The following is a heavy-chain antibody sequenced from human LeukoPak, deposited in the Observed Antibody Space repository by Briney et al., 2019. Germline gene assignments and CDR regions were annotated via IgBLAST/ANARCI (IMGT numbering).Heavy chain of an antibody. Sequence: GGSLRLSCAASGFTFSSYSMNWVRQAPGKGLDWVSSISSSSSYIYYADSVKGRFTISRDNAKNSLYLQMNSLRAEDTAVYYCARGRSAAPRGSDYWGQGTLVTVSS. V-gene: IGHV3-21*01. CDR1: GFTFSSYS. J-gene: IGHJ4*02. CDR2: ISSSSSYI. D-gene: IGHD6-6*01. CDR3: ARGRSAAPRGSDY.